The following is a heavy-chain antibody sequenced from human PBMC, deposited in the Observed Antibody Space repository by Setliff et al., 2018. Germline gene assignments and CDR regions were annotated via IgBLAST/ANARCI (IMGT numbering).Heavy chain of an antibody. V-gene: IGHV1-18*01. Sequence: ASVKVSCKASNYTFINYGMSWVRQIPGHGLEWMGWISGSSGDASYAQKFQGRVIITLYTLTTTAYMELRSLRSDDTAVYYCARDSRIRFTKEEGGAYYYGMDVWGQGTTVTVSS. CDR2: ISGSSGDA. D-gene: IGHD2-8*01. CDR3: ARDSRIRFTKEEGGAYYYGMDV. CDR1: NYTFINYG. J-gene: IGHJ6*02.